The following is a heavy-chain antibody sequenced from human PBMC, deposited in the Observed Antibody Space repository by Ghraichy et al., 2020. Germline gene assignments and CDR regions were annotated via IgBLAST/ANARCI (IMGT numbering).Heavy chain of an antibody. CDR1: GYTFTSYD. CDR2: MNTNTGNT. CDR3: ARGYCSSSTCSTEPYYYYLDV. V-gene: IGHV1-8*03. J-gene: IGHJ6*03. D-gene: IGHD2-2*01. Sequence: ASVKVSCKASGYTFTSYDINWVRQATGQGLEWMGWMNTNTGNTGFAQKFQGRITITRDTSISTPYMELSSLRSEDTAVYYCARGYCSSSTCSTEPYYYYLDVWGKGTTVTVSS.